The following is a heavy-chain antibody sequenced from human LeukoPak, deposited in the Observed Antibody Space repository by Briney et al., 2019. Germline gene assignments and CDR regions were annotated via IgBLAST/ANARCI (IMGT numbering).Heavy chain of an antibody. CDR1: GDTFTGNY. CDR3: ARGNYVPSVYYYYYMDV. Sequence: GASVKVSCKASGDTFTGNYMHWVRQAPGQGLEWMGWINPNSGATNYAQKLQGRVIMTRDTYISTAYVELSRLRSDDTAVYYCARGNYVPSVYYYYYMDVWGKGSTVAVCS. CDR2: INPNSGAT. D-gene: IGHD3-16*01. V-gene: IGHV1-2*02. J-gene: IGHJ6*03.